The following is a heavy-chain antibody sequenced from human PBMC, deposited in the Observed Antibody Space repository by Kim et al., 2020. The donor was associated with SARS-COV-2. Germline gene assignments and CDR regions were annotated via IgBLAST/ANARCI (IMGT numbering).Heavy chain of an antibody. CDR2: INHSGST. D-gene: IGHD3-3*01. Sequence: SETLSLTCAVYGGSFSGYYWSWIRQPPGKGLEWIGEINHSGSTNYNPSLKSRVTISVDTSKNQFSLKLSSVTAADTAVYYCARAGIWSGYYLKAEYFQHWGQGTLVTVSS. V-gene: IGHV4-34*01. CDR3: ARAGIWSGYYLKAEYFQH. CDR1: GGSFSGYY. J-gene: IGHJ1*01.